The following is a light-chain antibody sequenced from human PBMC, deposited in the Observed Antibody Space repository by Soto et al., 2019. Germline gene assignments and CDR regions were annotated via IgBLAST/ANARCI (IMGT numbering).Light chain of an antibody. CDR3: QQSYITPFT. Sequence: DIQMTQSPSSLSASVGDRVTITCRASHSIIRYLNWYQEKPGKAPKLLIHAASSWQSGVTSRFSGSGSGTDVTLTISSLQPESFATYYCQQSYITPFTVGPGTEVDVK. CDR2: AAS. V-gene: IGKV1-39*01. CDR1: HSIIRY. J-gene: IGKJ3*01.